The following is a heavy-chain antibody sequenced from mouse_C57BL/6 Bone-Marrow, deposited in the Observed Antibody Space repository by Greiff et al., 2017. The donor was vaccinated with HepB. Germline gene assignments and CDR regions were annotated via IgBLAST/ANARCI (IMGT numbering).Heavy chain of an antibody. V-gene: IGHV1-76*01. J-gene: IGHJ3*01. CDR2: IYPGSGNT. CDR1: GYTFTDYY. D-gene: IGHD2-10*02. Sequence: QVQLKQSGAELVRPGASVKLSCKASGYTFTDYYINWVKQRPGQGLEWIARIYPGSGNTYYNEKFKGKATLTAEKSSSTAYMQLSSLTSEDSAVYFCARPYGNYVRFAYWGQGTLVTVSA. CDR3: ARPYGNYVRFAY.